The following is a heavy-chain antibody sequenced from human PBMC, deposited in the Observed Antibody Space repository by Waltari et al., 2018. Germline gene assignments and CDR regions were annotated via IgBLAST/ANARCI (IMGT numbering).Heavy chain of an antibody. V-gene: IGHV3-48*04. CDR2: ISSSSSTI. D-gene: IGHD4-17*01. CDR1: GFTFSSYS. CDR3: ARVRIFHAFDI. Sequence: EVQLVESVGGLVQPGGSLRLSCAASGFTFSSYSMNWVRQAPGKGLEWVSYISSSSSTIYYADSVKGRFTISRDNAKNSLYLQMNSLRAEDTAVYYCARVRIFHAFDIWGQGTMVTVSS. J-gene: IGHJ3*02.